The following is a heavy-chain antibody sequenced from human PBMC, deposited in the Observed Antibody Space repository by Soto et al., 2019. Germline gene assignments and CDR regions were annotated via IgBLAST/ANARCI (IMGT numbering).Heavy chain of an antibody. J-gene: IGHJ4*02. D-gene: IGHD2-2*02. V-gene: IGHV3-23*01. CDR1: GFTFSSNA. CDR2: ISGSGGST. Sequence: GGSLRLSCAASGFTFSSNAMSWVRQAPGKGLEWVSAISGSGGSTYYADSVKGRFTISRDNSKNTLYLQMNSLRAEDTAVYYCAKDAEYCSSTSCYNYFDYWGQGTLVTVSS. CDR3: AKDAEYCSSTSCYNYFDY.